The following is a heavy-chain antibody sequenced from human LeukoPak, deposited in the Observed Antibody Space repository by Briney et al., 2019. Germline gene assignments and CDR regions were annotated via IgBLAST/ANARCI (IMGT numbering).Heavy chain of an antibody. CDR3: TRGIGRAHYYFYMDV. V-gene: IGHV3-48*04. D-gene: IGHD2-15*01. CDR2: MDSGGSVI. CDR1: GFTFINAW. Sequence: GGSLRLSCAASGFTFINAWMNWVRQAPGKGLEWVSYMDSGGSVIHYADSVRGRFTISRDNAKNSLYLQMNSLRPEDTAVYYCTRGIGRAHYYFYMDVWGKGTTVTISS. J-gene: IGHJ6*03.